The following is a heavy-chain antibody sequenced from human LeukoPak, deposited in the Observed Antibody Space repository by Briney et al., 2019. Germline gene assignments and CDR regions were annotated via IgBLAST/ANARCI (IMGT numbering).Heavy chain of an antibody. CDR3: ARQISGNKDY. Sequence: PSETLSLTCSVSGVSISGSYWIWIRQSPGRGLEYIGSIFYRDGFSYGGTTFYNPSLQSRVTISIDTSKNASSLRLSSVTAAGTAVYYCARQISGNKDYWGQGTLVTVSS. J-gene: IGHJ4*02. CDR1: GVSISGSY. CDR2: IFYRDGFSYGGTT. D-gene: IGHD1/OR15-1a*01. V-gene: IGHV4-59*04.